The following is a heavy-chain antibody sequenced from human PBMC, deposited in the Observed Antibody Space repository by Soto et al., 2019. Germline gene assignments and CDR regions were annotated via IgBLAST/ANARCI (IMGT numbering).Heavy chain of an antibody. D-gene: IGHD1-20*01. CDR1: GGSISSGGYY. V-gene: IGHV4-31*03. J-gene: IGHJ4*02. CDR3: ARFIPGTGSDY. CDR2: IYYSGRT. Sequence: QVQLQESGPGLVKPSQTLSLTCTVSGGSISSGGYYWSWIRQHPGKGQEWIGYIYYSGRTYYNPSLKSRVTISVDTSKNQFSLKLSSVTAAATAVYYCARFIPGTGSDYWGQGTLVTVSS.